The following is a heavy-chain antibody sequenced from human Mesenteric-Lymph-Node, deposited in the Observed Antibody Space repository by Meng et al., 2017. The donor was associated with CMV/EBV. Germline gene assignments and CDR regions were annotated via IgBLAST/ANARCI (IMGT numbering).Heavy chain of an antibody. CDR3: ARHDCSTPSCPLYYYGMDV. CDR2: ISYDGSNK. D-gene: IGHD2-2*01. CDR1: GFTFSYYA. J-gene: IGHJ6*02. Sequence: GESLKISCAVSGFTFSYYAMHWVRQAPGKGLEWVAVISYDGSNKFYADSVKGRFTISRDNSKNTLFLQMNSLRAEDTAVYYCARHDCSTPSCPLYYYGMDVWGQGTTVTVSS. V-gene: IGHV3-30-3*01.